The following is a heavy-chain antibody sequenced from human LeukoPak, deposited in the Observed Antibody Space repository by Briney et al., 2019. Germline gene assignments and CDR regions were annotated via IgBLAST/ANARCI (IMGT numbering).Heavy chain of an antibody. Sequence: PGGSLRLSCATSGFSFSTYGMHWVRQAPGKGLEWVAFIRYDGSNQYYAASVKGRFTISRGSSKNTLYLQMNRVRAEDTAVCSCAKDGGDFDVDYWGQGTMVTVSS. V-gene: IGHV3-30*02. D-gene: IGHD2-21*02. CDR2: IRYDGSNQ. CDR1: GFSFSTYG. CDR3: AKDGGDFDVDY. J-gene: IGHJ4*02.